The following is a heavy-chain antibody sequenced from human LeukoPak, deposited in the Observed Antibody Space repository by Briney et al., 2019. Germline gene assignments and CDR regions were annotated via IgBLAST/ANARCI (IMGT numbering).Heavy chain of an antibody. CDR1: GFTFSSYS. CDR3: AGGATTNDY. Sequence: GGSLRLSCAASGFTFSSYSMNWVRQAPGKGLEWVSSISSSSSYIYYVDSVKGRYTISRDNAKNSLYLQMNSLRAEDTAVYYCAGGATTNDYWGQGTLVTVSS. CDR2: ISSSSSYI. J-gene: IGHJ4*02. D-gene: IGHD5-12*01. V-gene: IGHV3-21*01.